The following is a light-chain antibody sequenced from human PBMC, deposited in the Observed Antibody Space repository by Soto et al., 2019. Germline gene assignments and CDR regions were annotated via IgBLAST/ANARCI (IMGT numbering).Light chain of an antibody. Sequence: QSVLTQPASVSGSPGQSVTISCTGTSSDVGGYNYVSWYQQHPGKAPKLMIYDVPNRPSGVSNRFSGSKSDNTASLTISGLQAEDEADYYCCSYTNSSAYVFGTGTKVPVL. CDR1: SSDVGGYNY. CDR3: CSYTNSSAYV. CDR2: DVP. V-gene: IGLV2-14*03. J-gene: IGLJ1*01.